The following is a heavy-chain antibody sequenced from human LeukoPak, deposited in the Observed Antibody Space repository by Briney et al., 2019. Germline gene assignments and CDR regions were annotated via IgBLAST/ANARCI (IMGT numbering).Heavy chain of an antibody. CDR3: AREPPPCGGDCSLNYYYGMDV. D-gene: IGHD2-21*02. CDR2: INPNSGGT. J-gene: IGHJ6*02. CDR1: GYTFTGYY. Sequence: ASVKVSCKASGYTFTGYYMHWVRQAPGQGLEWMGWINPNSGGTNYAQKFQGRVTMTRDTSISTAYMELSRLRSDDTAVYYCAREPPPCGGDCSLNYYYGMDVWGQGTTVTVSS. V-gene: IGHV1-2*02.